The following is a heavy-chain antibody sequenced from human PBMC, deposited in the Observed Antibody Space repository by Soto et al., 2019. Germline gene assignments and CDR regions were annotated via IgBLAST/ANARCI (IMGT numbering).Heavy chain of an antibody. CDR2: INDRGSI. V-gene: IGHV4-34*01. J-gene: IGHJ2*01. Sequence: QVQLQQWGAGPLKPLETLSLPCGVYGWSFSGYYWAWIRQSPGKGLEWIGEINDRGSINYNPSLKSRVSISVDTSKNHYSLNLRSVTAADTAVYYCARESHDILTGPPWVWYFDLWGRGTLVTVSS. D-gene: IGHD3-9*01. CDR1: GWSFSGYY. CDR3: ARESHDILTGPPWVWYFDL.